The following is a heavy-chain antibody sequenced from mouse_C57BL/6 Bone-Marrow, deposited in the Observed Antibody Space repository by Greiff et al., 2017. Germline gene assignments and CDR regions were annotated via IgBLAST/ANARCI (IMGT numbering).Heavy chain of an antibody. CDR3: ARANYYGSSSYAMDY. D-gene: IGHD1-1*01. Sequence: QVQLQQSGPELVKPGASVKISCKASGYSFTSYYIHWVKQRPGQGLAWIGWIYPGSGNTKYTEKFKGKATLTADTSSSPAYMQRSSLTSDDAAVYYCARANYYGSSSYAMDYWGQGTSVTVAS. J-gene: IGHJ4*01. V-gene: IGHV1-66*01. CDR2: IYPGSGNT. CDR1: GYSFTSYY.